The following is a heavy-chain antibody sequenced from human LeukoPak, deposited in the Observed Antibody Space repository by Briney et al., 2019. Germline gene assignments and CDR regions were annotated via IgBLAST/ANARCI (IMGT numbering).Heavy chain of an antibody. J-gene: IGHJ6*04. CDR2: ISGSGSTI. V-gene: IGHV3-23*01. CDR3: AELGITMIGGV. Sequence: AGGSLKLSCAASGFTFSNYAMSWVRQAPGKGLEWVSAISGSGSTIYYADSVKGRFTISRDNAKNSLYLQMNSLRAEDTAVYYCAELGITMIGGVWGKGTTVTISS. CDR1: GFTFSNYA. D-gene: IGHD3-10*02.